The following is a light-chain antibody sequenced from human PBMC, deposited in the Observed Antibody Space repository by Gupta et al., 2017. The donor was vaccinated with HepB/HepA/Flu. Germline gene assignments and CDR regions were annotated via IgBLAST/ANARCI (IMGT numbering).Light chain of an antibody. V-gene: IGKV2-28*01. Sequence: DIVMTQSPLSLPVTPGEPASISCRSSQSLLHSNGYNYLDWYLQKPGQSPQLLIYLGSNRASGVPDRFSGSGSGTDFTLKISRVEAEDVGVYYCMRALQTPRTFGHEVKVELK. CDR1: QSLLHSNGYNY. CDR2: LGS. J-gene: IGKJ1*01. CDR3: MRALQTPRT.